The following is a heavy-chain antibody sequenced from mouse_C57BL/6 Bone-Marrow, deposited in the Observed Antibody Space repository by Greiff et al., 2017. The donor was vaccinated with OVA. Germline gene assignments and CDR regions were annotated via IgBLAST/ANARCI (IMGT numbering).Heavy chain of an antibody. V-gene: IGHV1-69*01. CDR3: ARSPYFSFDY. CDR2: IDPADGYT. CDR1: GYTFTSYW. J-gene: IGHJ2*01. Sequence: QVQLQQPGAELVMPGASVKLSCKASGYTFTSYWMHWVKQTPGQGLEWIGEIDPADGYTNYNQKFKGKSTLTVDKSSSTAYMQLSSLTSEDAAVYYCARSPYFSFDYWGQGTTLTVSS. D-gene: IGHD1-1*01.